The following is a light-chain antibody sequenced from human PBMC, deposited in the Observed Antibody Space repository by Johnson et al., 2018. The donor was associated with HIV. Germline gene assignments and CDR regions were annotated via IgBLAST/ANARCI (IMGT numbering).Light chain of an antibody. CDR1: SSNIGNNY. CDR3: GTWDSSLGAEV. V-gene: IGLV1-51*01. CDR2: DNN. Sequence: QSVLTQPPSVSAATGQTVTISCSGSSSNIGNNYVSWYQQLPGTAPKLLIYDNNKRPSGIPDRFSGSKSGTSATLGITGLPTGDEADYYCGTWDSSLGAEVFGTGTKVTVL. J-gene: IGLJ1*01.